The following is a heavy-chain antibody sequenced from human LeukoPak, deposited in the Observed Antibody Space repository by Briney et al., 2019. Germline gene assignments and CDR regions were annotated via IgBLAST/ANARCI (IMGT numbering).Heavy chain of an antibody. V-gene: IGHV1-18*01. Sequence: ASVKVSCKASGYTFTSYGISWVRQAPGQGLEWMGWISAYNGNTNYAQKLQGRVTMTTDTSTSTAYMELRSLRSDDTAVYYCARDLVGIQLWDDAFDIWGQGTMVTVPS. CDR3: ARDLVGIQLWDDAFDI. CDR1: GYTFTSYG. CDR2: ISAYNGNT. D-gene: IGHD5-18*01. J-gene: IGHJ3*02.